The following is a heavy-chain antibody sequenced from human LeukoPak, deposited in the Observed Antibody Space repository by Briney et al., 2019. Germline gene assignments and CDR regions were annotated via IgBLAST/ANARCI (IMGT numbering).Heavy chain of an antibody. Sequence: ASVKVSCKASGYAFTDYYIHWVRQAPGPGLEWMGWINPNSGGTNYAQKFLGRVTMTRDTSINTAYMAPSRLRSDDTAVYYCARGGAYSYDSSGRGDYWGQGTLVTVSS. V-gene: IGHV1-2*02. CDR1: GYAFTDYY. CDR2: INPNSGGT. CDR3: ARGGAYSYDSSGRGDY. J-gene: IGHJ4*02. D-gene: IGHD3-22*01.